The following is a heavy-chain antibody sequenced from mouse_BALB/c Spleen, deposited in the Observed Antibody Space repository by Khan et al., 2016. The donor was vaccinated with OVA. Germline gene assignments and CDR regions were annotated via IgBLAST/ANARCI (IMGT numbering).Heavy chain of an antibody. Sequence: VQLKQSGTVLARPGASVEMSCKASGYIFTSYWLHWVKQRPGQGLEWLGAIYPGNSDTNYNQRFKGKAKLTAVTSTNTAYMELSSLTNEDSAVYYCTRWGYWFAYWGQGTLVTVSA. V-gene: IGHV1-5*01. J-gene: IGHJ3*01. CDR2: IYPGNSDT. CDR3: TRWGYWFAY. CDR1: GYIFTSYW. D-gene: IGHD3-1*01.